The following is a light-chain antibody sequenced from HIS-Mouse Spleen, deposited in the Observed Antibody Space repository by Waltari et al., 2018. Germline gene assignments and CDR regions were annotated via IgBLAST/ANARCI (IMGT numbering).Light chain of an antibody. V-gene: IGLV2-23*01. CDR3: CSYAGSSIVV. CDR1: SSDVGSYNL. J-gene: IGLJ2*01. CDR2: ECS. Sequence: QSALTQPASVSGSPGQSITISCTGTSSDVGSYNLVSWYQQHPGKAPKLMIYECSKRPSGVSNRFSGSKSGNTASLTIAGLQDEDEADYYCCSYAGSSIVVFGGGTKLTVL.